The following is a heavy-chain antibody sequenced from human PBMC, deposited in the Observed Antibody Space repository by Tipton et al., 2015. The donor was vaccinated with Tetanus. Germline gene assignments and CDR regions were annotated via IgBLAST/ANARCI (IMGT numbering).Heavy chain of an antibody. J-gene: IGHJ5*02. CDR3: ARRPKYYYDSSGSWFDP. CDR1: GGTFTNYA. D-gene: IGHD3-22*01. Sequence: QLVQSGAEMKKPGSSVKVSCKASGGTFTNYALSWVRQAPGQGLEWVGGITVYNGHTDYAQNLQGRVTLTIESSTNTAYMELRSLRSDDTAVYYCARRPKYYYDSSGSWFDPWGQGTLVTVSS. CDR2: ITVYNGHT. V-gene: IGHV1-18*01.